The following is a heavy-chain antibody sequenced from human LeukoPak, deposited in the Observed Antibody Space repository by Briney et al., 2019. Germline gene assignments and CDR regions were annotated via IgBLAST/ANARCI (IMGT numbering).Heavy chain of an antibody. CDR2: ISHSGST. CDR3: ARGRAAGWFDP. Sequence: PSETLSLTCAVYGGSFSGYYWSWIRQPPGKGLEWIGEISHSGSTNYNPSLKSRVTISVDTSKNQFSLKLSSVTAADTAVYYCARGRAAGWFDPWGQGTLVTVSS. CDR1: GGSFSGYY. V-gene: IGHV4-34*01. D-gene: IGHD6-13*01. J-gene: IGHJ5*02.